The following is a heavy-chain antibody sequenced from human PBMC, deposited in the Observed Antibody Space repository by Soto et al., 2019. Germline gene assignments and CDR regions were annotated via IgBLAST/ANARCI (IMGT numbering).Heavy chain of an antibody. CDR2: IYYTGNT. CDR1: GGSISNGGYY. J-gene: IGHJ3*02. CDR3: AREAIGYDSSGYQSRGAFDI. D-gene: IGHD3-22*01. V-gene: IGHV4-31*03. Sequence: PSETLSLTCTVSGGSISNGGYYWSWIRRLPGKGLEWIGYIYYTGNTYYNPSLKSRVTISLDTSMNQFFLNVNSVTVADTAVYHCAREAIGYDSSGYQSRGAFDIWGQATMVTVSS.